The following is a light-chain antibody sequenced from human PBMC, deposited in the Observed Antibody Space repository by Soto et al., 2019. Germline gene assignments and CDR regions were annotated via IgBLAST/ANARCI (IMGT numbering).Light chain of an antibody. J-gene: IGKJ1*01. CDR3: QQSGSSPGT. CDR1: QSVSSSY. Sequence: EIVLTQSPGTLSLSPGERATLSCRASQSVSSSYLAWYQQKPGQAPRLLIYGASSSATGIPDRFSGSGSGTDFSLSNSRREPEDCAVYDCQQSGSSPGTVGQGTKGEIK. V-gene: IGKV3-20*01. CDR2: GAS.